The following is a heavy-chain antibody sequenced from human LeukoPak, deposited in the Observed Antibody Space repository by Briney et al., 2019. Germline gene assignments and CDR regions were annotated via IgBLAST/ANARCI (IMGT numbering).Heavy chain of an antibody. CDR3: ARDRRPSSYIGMDV. Sequence: NPGGSLRLSCSASGFTFSDHYMSWIRQAPGKGLEWVSYLSSSSGSQTDYADSVKGRFTISRDNAKNSLYLQMNSLRAEDTAVYYCARDRRPSSYIGMDVWGQGTTVTVSS. CDR1: GFTFSDHY. CDR2: LSSSSGSQT. J-gene: IGHJ6*02. V-gene: IGHV3-11*05. D-gene: IGHD5-12*01.